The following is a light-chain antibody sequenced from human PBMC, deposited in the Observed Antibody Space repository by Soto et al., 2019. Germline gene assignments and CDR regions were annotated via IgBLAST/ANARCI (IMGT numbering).Light chain of an antibody. Sequence: EIVLTQSPGTLSLSPGERATLSCRATQSVSSPYLAWYQQKPGQAPRLLIYGASSRATGIPDRFSGSGSGTDFTLTISRLEPEDFAVYYCQQYDTSPEWTFGQGTKVEI. CDR2: GAS. J-gene: IGKJ1*01. CDR1: QSVSSPY. V-gene: IGKV3-20*01. CDR3: QQYDTSPEWT.